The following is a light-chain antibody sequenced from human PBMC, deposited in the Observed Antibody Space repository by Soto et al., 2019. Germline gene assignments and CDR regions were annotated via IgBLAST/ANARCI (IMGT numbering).Light chain of an antibody. CDR2: GTS. CDR3: QQYYSIPLT. Sequence: VMTQSPATLSVSPGERATLSCRASQSVSSRLAWYQQKPGQPPRLLIYGTSSRATGVPDRFSGSGSGTDFTLTISRLEPEDFAVYYCQQYYSIPLTFGGGTKVEIK. CDR1: QSVSSR. J-gene: IGKJ4*01. V-gene: IGKV3-20*01.